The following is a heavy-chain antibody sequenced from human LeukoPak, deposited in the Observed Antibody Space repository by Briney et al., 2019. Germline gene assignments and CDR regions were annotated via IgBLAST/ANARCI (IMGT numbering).Heavy chain of an antibody. CDR1: GGPISSGSYY. Sequence: PSETLSLTCTVSGGPISSGSYYWSWVRQPAGKGLEWIGRIYTSGSTNYNPSLKSRVTISVDTSKNQFSLKLSSVTAADTAVYYCARVRGWDKNYFDYWGQGTLVTVSS. CDR2: IYTSGST. V-gene: IGHV4-61*02. J-gene: IGHJ4*02. CDR3: ARVRGWDKNYFDY. D-gene: IGHD1-26*01.